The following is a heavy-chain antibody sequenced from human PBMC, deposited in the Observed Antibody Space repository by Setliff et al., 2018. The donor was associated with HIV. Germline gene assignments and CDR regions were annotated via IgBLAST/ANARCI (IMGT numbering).Heavy chain of an antibody. CDR1: GGSINRGTYY. CDR2: IYITGDT. Sequence: SETLSLTCSVSGGSINRGTYYWTWIRQSAGKGLEWIGHIYITGDTDYNPSLKSRVTISVDTSKNQFSLKLSSVTAADTAVYFCARVSTDYVWGSFLSSGPYYFDFWGQGALVTVSS. CDR3: ARVSTDYVWGSFLSSGPYYFDF. J-gene: IGHJ4*02. D-gene: IGHD3-16*01. V-gene: IGHV4-61*09.